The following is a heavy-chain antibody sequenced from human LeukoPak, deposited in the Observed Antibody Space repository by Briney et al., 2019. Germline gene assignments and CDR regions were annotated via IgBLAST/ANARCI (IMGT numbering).Heavy chain of an antibody. CDR2: MNPNSGNT. V-gene: IGHV1-8*01. CDR1: GYTFTSYD. D-gene: IGHD2-15*01. CDR3: ARGYCSGGSCYLWMYNWFDP. J-gene: IGHJ5*02. Sequence: ASVKVSCKASGYTFTSYDINWVRQATGQGLEWMGWMNPNSGNTGYAQKFQGRVTMTRNTSISTAYMELSSLRSEDTAVYYCARGYCSGGSCYLWMYNWFDPWGQGTLVTVSS.